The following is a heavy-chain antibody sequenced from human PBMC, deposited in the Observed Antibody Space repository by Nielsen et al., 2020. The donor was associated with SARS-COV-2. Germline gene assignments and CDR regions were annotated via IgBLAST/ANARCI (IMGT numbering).Heavy chain of an antibody. V-gene: IGHV4-59*08. Sequence: SETLSLTCTVSGCSISSYYWSWIRQPPGKGLEWIGHIYYSGSTNYNPSLKSRVTISVDTSKNQFSLKLSSVTAADTAVYYCARQQTSHSTYYYYGMDVWGQGTTVTVSS. CDR2: IYYSGST. CDR1: GCSISSYY. CDR3: ARQQTSHSTYYYYGMDV. J-gene: IGHJ6*02.